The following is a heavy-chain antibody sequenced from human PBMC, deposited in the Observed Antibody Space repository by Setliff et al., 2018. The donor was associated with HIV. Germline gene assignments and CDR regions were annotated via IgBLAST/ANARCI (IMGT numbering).Heavy chain of an antibody. D-gene: IGHD3-10*01. Sequence: SETLSLTCTVSGGSVSSSTTYYWGWIRQPPGKGLEWIGSMYYTGSSYYNPSLKSRVTISVDRSRNQFSLKVHSVTAADTAVYYCARSIYGSGTYPLDIWGQGILVTVSS. J-gene: IGHJ4*02. CDR2: MYYTGSS. CDR3: ARSIYGSGTYPLDI. V-gene: IGHV4-39*07. CDR1: GGSVSSSTTYY.